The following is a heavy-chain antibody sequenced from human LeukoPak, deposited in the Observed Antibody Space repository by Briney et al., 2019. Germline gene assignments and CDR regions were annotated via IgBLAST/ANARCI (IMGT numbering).Heavy chain of an antibody. D-gene: IGHD6-6*01. CDR2: INPNSGGT. J-gene: IGHJ5*02. Sequence: ASVKVSCKASGYTFTGYYMHWVRQAPGQGLEWMGWINPNSGGTNYAQKFQGRVTMTRDTSISTAYMELSRLRSDDTAVYYCARWYSSSSGNRFDPWGQGTLVTVSS. V-gene: IGHV1-2*02. CDR3: ARWYSSSSGNRFDP. CDR1: GYTFTGYY.